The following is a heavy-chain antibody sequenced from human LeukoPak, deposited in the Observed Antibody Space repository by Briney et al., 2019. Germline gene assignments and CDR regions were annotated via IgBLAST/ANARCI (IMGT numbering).Heavy chain of an antibody. D-gene: IGHD3-10*01. V-gene: IGHV1-2*02. CDR2: INPNSGGT. Sequence: ASVKVSCKASGYTFTGYYMHWVRQAPGQGLEWMGWINPNSGGTNYAQKFQGRVTMTRDTSISTAYMELSRLRSDGTAVYYCARVRNGFDAFDIWGQGTMVTVSS. CDR3: ARVRNGFDAFDI. J-gene: IGHJ3*02. CDR1: GYTFTGYY.